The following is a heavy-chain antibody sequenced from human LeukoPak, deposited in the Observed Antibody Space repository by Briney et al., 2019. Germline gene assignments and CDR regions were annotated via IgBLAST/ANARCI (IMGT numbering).Heavy chain of an antibody. Sequence: GGSLRLSCAASGFTFSSYGMHWVRQAPGKGREWVAVISYDGSNKYYADSVKGRFTISRDNSKNTLKLQLNSLRAEDTAVYYCAKEGDSSWTHYYYYGMDVWGQGTTVTVSS. CDR3: AKEGDSSWTHYYYYGMDV. V-gene: IGHV3-30*18. D-gene: IGHD6-13*01. CDR2: ISYDGSNK. CDR1: GFTFSSYG. J-gene: IGHJ6*02.